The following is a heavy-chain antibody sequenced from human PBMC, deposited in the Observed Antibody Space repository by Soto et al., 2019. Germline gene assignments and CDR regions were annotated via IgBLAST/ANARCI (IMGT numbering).Heavy chain of an antibody. CDR3: VKGYWKGDV. V-gene: IGHV3-23*01. D-gene: IGHD1-1*01. Sequence: EVKLLESGGGLVQPGGSLRLSCAASGFTCSTYAMNWVRQAPGNGLEWVSAISGSGGSIHYADSVKGRFTISRDNSKNTPYLQMNSLRDEDTAVYHCVKGYWKGDVWGQGTTVTVSS. J-gene: IGHJ6*02. CDR1: GFTCSTYA. CDR2: ISGSGGSI.